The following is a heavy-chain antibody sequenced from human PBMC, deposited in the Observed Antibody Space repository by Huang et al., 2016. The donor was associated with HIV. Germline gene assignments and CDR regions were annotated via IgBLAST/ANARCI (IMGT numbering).Heavy chain of an antibody. D-gene: IGHD3-10*01. J-gene: IGHJ4*02. CDR1: GFSLSTSAVG. CDR2: IYWNDEK. Sequence: QITLKESGPILVKPTETLTVTCTFSGFSLSTSAVGVGWIRQPPGKALGWLTVIYWNDEKRYRPSLRTRVTITKDTSNEQVVLTLTNMDPMDTGTYYCAVTFTSGSFDYWGQGTLVTVSS. V-gene: IGHV2-5*01. CDR3: AVTFTSGSFDY.